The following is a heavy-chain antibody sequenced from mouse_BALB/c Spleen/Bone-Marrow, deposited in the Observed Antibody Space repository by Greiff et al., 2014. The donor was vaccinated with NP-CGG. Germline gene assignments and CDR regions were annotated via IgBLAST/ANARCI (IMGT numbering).Heavy chain of an antibody. CDR3: AREGGAMDY. V-gene: IGHV5-15*02. CDR2: ISNLAYSI. CDR1: GFTFSDYG. Sequence: VQLKESGGGLVQPGGSRKLSCAASGFTFSDYGMAGGRQAPGEGAGWVAFISNLAYSIYYADTVTGRFTISRENAKNTLYLEMSSLRSEDTAMYYCAREGGAMDYWGQGTSVTVSS. J-gene: IGHJ4*01.